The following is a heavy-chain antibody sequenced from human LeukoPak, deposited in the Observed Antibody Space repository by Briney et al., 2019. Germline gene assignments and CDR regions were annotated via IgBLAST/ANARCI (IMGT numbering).Heavy chain of an antibody. CDR2: IRTKANTYAT. CDR3: STSYSGNSWYDWFGP. CDR1: GFTFSDSS. Sequence: GGSLRLSCAASGFTFSDSSIHWVRQASGKGLEWVGLIRTKANTYATAYAASVTGRFTISRDDSKTTSYLQMNSLKTEDTALYFCSTSYSGNSWYDWFGPWGQGTLVTVSS. D-gene: IGHD6-13*01. J-gene: IGHJ5*02. V-gene: IGHV3-73*01.